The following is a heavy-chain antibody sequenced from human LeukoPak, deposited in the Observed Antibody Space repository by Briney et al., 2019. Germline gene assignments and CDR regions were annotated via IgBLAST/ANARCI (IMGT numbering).Heavy chain of an antibody. CDR1: GFTVSSNY. J-gene: IGHJ4*02. CDR2: IYSGGST. D-gene: IGHD3/OR15-3a*01. V-gene: IGHV3-53*01. CDR3: ARTGLDGSLSFDY. Sequence: GGSLRLSCAASGFTVSSNYMSWVRQAPGKGLEWVSVIYSGGSTYYADSVKGRYTISRDNSKNTLYLQMNSLRAEDTAVYYCARTGLDGSLSFDYWGQGTLVTVSS.